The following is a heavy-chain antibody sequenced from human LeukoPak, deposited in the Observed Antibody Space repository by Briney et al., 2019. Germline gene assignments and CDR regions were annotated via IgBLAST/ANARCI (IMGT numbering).Heavy chain of an antibody. Sequence: SETLSLTCTVSGGSISSSSYYWGWIRQPPGKGLEWIGSIYYSGSTYYNPFLKGRVTISVDTSKNQFSLKLSSVTAADTAVYYCARLQEWNGSLDYWGQGTLVTVSS. CDR3: ARLQEWNGSLDY. J-gene: IGHJ4*02. CDR2: IYYSGST. D-gene: IGHD1-1*01. CDR1: GGSISSSSYY. V-gene: IGHV4-39*01.